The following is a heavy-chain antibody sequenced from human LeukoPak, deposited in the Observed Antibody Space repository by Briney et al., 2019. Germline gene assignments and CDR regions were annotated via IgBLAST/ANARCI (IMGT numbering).Heavy chain of an antibody. CDR3: ARESEGLGAFDI. CDR1: GFTFSSYS. J-gene: IGHJ3*02. D-gene: IGHD3-16*01. CDR2: ISSRSSYI. V-gene: IGHV3-21*01. Sequence: GGSLRLSCAASGFTFSSYSMNWVRRAPGKGLEWVSSISSRSSYIYYADSVKGRFTISRDNAKNSLYLQMNSLRAEDTAVYYCARESEGLGAFDIWGQGTMVTVSS.